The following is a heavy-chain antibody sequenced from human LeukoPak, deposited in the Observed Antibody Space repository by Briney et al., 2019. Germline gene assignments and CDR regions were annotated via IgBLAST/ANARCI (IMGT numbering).Heavy chain of an antibody. CDR1: GGSISSGGYY. CDR3: ARVKVVTTSQYFDL. Sequence: SVTLSFTCTVCGGSISSGGYYWSWSRPYPGKGLVWFGYIYYSGSTYYNPSLKSRLTMSLDASENQFSLKLSSVTAADTAVYYCARVKVVTTSQYFDLWGRGTLVTVSS. D-gene: IGHD2-21*02. J-gene: IGHJ2*01. V-gene: IGHV4-31*03. CDR2: IYYSGST.